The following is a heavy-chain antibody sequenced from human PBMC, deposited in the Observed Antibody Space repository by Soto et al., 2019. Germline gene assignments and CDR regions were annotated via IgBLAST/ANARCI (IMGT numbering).Heavy chain of an antibody. CDR2: FLPLFGTT. D-gene: IGHD3-10*01. V-gene: IGHV1-69*13. J-gene: IGHJ5*02. Sequence: GASVKVSCKASGVTFNNSTLSWVRQAPGEGLEWMGGFLPLFGTTNHAQKFQGRVTITADESTSTAYMELSSLRSEDTAVYYCARDLREKLYGSAPGWFDPWGQGTLVTVSS. CDR3: ARDLREKLYGSAPGWFDP. CDR1: GVTFNNST.